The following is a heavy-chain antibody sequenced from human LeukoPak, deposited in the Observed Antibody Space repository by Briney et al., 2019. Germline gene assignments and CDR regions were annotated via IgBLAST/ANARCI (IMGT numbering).Heavy chain of an antibody. D-gene: IGHD3-16*01. CDR1: GGTFSSYA. Sequence: ASVKVSCKASGGTFSSYAISWVRQAPGQGLEWMGGIIPIFGTANYAQKFQGRVTITADKSTSTAYMELSSLRSEDTAVYYCARVHWGGLHTGAYYYYYMDVWGKGTTVTVSS. V-gene: IGHV1-69*06. CDR2: IIPIFGTA. CDR3: ARVHWGGLHTGAYYYYYMDV. J-gene: IGHJ6*03.